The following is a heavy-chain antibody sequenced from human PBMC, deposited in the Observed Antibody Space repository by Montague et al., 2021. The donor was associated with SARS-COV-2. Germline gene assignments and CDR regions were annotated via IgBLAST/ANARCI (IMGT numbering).Heavy chain of an antibody. CDR1: GGSFSDYC. D-gene: IGHD3-22*01. Sequence: SETLSLTCAVYGGSFSDYCWSWIRQPPGKGLEWIGEISHSGSTNYNPSLRSRVTISVDTSKNQFSLKLSAVTAADTAVYYCARGAPTISMILVVMTGAGWYFDLWGRGTLVTVSS. CDR3: ARGAPTISMILVVMTGAGWYFDL. J-gene: IGHJ2*01. V-gene: IGHV4-34*01. CDR2: ISHSGST.